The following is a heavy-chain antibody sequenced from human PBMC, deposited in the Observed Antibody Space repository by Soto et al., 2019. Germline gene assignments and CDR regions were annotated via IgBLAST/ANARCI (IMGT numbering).Heavy chain of an antibody. V-gene: IGHV1-69*13. CDR2: IIPIFGTA. J-gene: IGHJ5*02. D-gene: IGHD3-10*01. CDR3: ARSGPRTNWFDP. Sequence: SVKVSCKVSGGTFSSYAISWVRQAPGQGLEWMGGIIPIFGTANYAQKFQGRVTITADESTSTAYMELSSLRSEDTAVYYCARSGPRTNWFDPWGQGTLVTVSS. CDR1: GGTFSSYA.